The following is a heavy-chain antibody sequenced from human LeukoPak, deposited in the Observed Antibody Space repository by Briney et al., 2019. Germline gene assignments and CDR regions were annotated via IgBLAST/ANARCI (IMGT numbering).Heavy chain of an antibody. CDR3: ARVASTTRRHDALDI. J-gene: IGHJ3*02. CDR2: INPNSGDT. V-gene: IGHV1-2*02. Sequence: ASVKVSCKASGYTFSDYYIHWVRQAPGQGLEWMGWINPNSGDTIYAQKFQGRVTMTRDTSISSAYMELSRLTSDDTAVYYCARVASTTRRHDALDIWGQGTMVTVSS. D-gene: IGHD1-1*01. CDR1: GYTFSDYY.